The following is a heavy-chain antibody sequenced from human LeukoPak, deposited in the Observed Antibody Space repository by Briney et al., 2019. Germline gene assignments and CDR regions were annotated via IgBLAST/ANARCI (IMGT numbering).Heavy chain of an antibody. D-gene: IGHD3-22*01. V-gene: IGHV3-21*01. CDR1: GFTFSSYS. J-gene: IGHJ6*03. Sequence: PGGSLRLSCAASGFTFSSYSMNWVRQAPGKGLEWVSSISSSSSYIYYADSVKGRFTISRDNAKNSLYLQMNSLRAEDTAVYYCASQYYYDSSGFYYYYMDVWGKGTAVTVS. CDR3: ASQYYYDSSGFYYYYMDV. CDR2: ISSSSSYI.